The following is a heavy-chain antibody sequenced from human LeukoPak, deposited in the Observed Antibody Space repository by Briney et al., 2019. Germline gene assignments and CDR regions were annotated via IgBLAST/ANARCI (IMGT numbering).Heavy chain of an antibody. D-gene: IGHD6-19*01. Sequence: GGSLRLSCAASGFTFGSYAMNWVRQAPGKGLEWVSGISGSGSVTYFADSVKGRFTISRDNSKNTLYLQMYSLRAEDTAVYSCAKGTGSSGRYWFDSWGQGTLVTVSS. CDR1: GFTFGSYA. J-gene: IGHJ5*01. V-gene: IGHV3-23*01. CDR2: ISGSGSVT. CDR3: AKGTGSSGRYWFDS.